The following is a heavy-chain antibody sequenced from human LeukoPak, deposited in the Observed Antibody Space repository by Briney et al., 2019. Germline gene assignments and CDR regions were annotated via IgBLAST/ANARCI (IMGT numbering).Heavy chain of an antibody. D-gene: IGHD2-15*01. CDR2: IYYSGST. J-gene: IGHJ4*02. V-gene: IGHV4-31*03. CDR1: GGSISSGGYS. CDR3: ARGYCSGGSCYSDGYYFDY. Sequence: SQTLSLTCTVSGGSISSGGYSWSWIRQHPGKGLEWIGYIYYSGSTYYNPSLKSRVTISVDTSKNQFSLKLSSVTAADTAVYYCARGYCSGGSCYSDGYYFDYWGQGTLVTVSS.